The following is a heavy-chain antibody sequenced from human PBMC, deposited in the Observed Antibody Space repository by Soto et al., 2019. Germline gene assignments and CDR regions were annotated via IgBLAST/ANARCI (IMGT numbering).Heavy chain of an antibody. CDR2: VSATGGST. J-gene: IGHJ6*02. CDR1: GFNFSNYA. D-gene: IGHD5-12*01. V-gene: IGHV3-23*01. CDR3: AKALRGGRGYMYYYYGLDV. Sequence: EVQLLESGGGLIQPGGSLRLSCAASGFNFSNYAMTWVRQAPGRGLEWVSAVSATGGSTYYADSVKGRFTISRDNSKNTRYLQVNSLRADDTALHCCAKALRGGRGYMYYYYGLDVWGQGTTVTVSS.